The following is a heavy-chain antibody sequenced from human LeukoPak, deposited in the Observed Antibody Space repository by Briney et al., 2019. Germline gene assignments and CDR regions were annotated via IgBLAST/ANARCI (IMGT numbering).Heavy chain of an antibody. CDR2: IIPILGVA. D-gene: IGHD3-10*01. V-gene: IGHV1-69*04. CDR1: GYPFTDYF. J-gene: IGHJ4*02. Sequence: SVKVSCKASGYPFTDYFIHWVRQAPGQGLEWMGRIIPILGVANYAQKFQGRVTITADKSTSTAYMELSSLRSEDTAVYYCARESEGVSGSYTYWGQGTLVTVSS. CDR3: ARESEGVSGSYTY.